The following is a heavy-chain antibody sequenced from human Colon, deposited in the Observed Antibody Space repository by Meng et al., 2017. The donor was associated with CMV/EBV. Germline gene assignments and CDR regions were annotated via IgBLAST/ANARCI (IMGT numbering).Heavy chain of an antibody. D-gene: IGHD1-14*01. Sequence: SETLSLTCTVSGGSISGTSYYWGWIRQSPGKGLEWIGSTYAKGDTYYNPSLKSRVSISVDTSKDQVSLKLNSVTAADTAVYYCARDRAELRPWYFDVWGRGTLVTVSS. CDR3: ARDRAELRPWYFDV. CDR2: TYAKGDT. CDR1: GGSISGTSYY. V-gene: IGHV4-39*07. J-gene: IGHJ2*01.